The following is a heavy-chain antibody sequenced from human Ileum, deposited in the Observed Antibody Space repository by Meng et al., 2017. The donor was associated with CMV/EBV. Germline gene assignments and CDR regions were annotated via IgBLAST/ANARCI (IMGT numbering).Heavy chain of an antibody. V-gene: IGHV4-4*02. J-gene: IGHJ4*02. CDR3: ATTSPYRVDY. D-gene: IGHD5-12*01. Sequence: LTYTVSGASITSTNCWNWVRQPPGKGLEWIGEIHHSGFTNYNSSLKSRVTISVDKSNNQFSLNLNSVTAADTAVYYCATTSPYRVDYWGQGTLVTVSS. CDR1: GASITSTNC. CDR2: IHHSGFT.